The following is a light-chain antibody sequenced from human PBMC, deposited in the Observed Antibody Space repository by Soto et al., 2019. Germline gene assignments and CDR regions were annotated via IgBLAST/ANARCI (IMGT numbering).Light chain of an antibody. Sequence: QSVLTQPASVSGPPGQSITISCTGTSSDVGGYNYVSWYQQHPGKAPKLMIYEVRNRPSGVSNRFSGSKSGNTASLTISGLQAEDEADYYCSSYTTSSTLVFGSGTKVTVL. CDR2: EVR. V-gene: IGLV2-14*03. CDR3: SSYTTSSTLV. J-gene: IGLJ1*01. CDR1: SSDVGGYNY.